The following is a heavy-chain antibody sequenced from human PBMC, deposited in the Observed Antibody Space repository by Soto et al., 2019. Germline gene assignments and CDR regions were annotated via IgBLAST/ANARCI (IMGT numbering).Heavy chain of an antibody. J-gene: IGHJ5*02. V-gene: IGHV1-18*01. Sequence: ASVKVSCKASGYTFTSHGISWVRQAPGQGLEWMGWISAYNGNRDYAQKVQDRITMTTDTSTSTAYMELRSLRSDDTAVYYCARQALNWFDLWGQGTLVTVSS. CDR2: ISAYNGNR. CDR3: ARQALNWFDL. CDR1: GYTFTSHG.